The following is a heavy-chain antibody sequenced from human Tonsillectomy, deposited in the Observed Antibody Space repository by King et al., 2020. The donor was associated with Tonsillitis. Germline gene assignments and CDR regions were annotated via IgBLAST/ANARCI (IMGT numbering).Heavy chain of an antibody. CDR2: INPHSGGT. J-gene: IGHJ4*02. CDR1: GYTFTDYY. V-gene: IGHV1-2*04. CDR3: ARGQLGLKYYFDY. D-gene: IGHD7-27*01. Sequence: QLVQSGAEVQKPGASVKVSCKASGYTFTDYYVHWVRQAPGQGLEWMGWINPHSGGTNYAQKFQAWVTMTRDTSISTAYMELSRLRSDDTAVFYCARGQLGLKYYFDYWGQGTQVTVSS.